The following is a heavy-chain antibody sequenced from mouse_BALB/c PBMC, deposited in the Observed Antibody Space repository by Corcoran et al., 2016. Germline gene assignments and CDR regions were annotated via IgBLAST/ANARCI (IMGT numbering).Heavy chain of an antibody. CDR3: TIEPYAMDY. V-gene: IGHV9-3-1*01. Sequence: QIQLVQSGPELKKPGETVKISCKASGYTFTNYGMNWVKQAPGKDLKWMGWINTYTGEPTYADDFKGRFAFSLETSASTAYLQINNLKNEDTATYFCTIEPYAMDYWGQGTSVTVSS. J-gene: IGHJ4*01. CDR2: INTYTGEP. CDR1: GYTFTNYG.